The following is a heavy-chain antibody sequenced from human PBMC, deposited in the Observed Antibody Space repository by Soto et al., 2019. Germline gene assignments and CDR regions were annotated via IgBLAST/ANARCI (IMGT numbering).Heavy chain of an antibody. J-gene: IGHJ6*02. Sequence: QVKLQESGPGLVKPSQTLSLTCTISGGSINSGGYYWSWIRQHPGKGLEWVGYIYYSVNTYYNPSLKSRVIISVDTSKHQFFLTLSSVTAAATAVYCCAGEGVDYNESSGYWVRYGLDVWGQETTVTASS. V-gene: IGHV4-31*03. D-gene: IGHD3-22*01. CDR1: GGSINSGGYY. CDR3: AGEGVDYNESSGYWVRYGLDV. CDR2: IYYSVNT.